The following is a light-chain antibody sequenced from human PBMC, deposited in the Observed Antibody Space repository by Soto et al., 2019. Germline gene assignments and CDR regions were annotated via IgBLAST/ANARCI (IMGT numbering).Light chain of an antibody. V-gene: IGKV3-20*01. CDR2: GAS. Sequence: EIVLTQSPGTLSLSPGKRPTLPGRASQMFVKNYLAGYQQKPGQAPRLLIYGASNRATGIPDRFSGSGSGTDFTLTISRLEPEDFAVYYCQQYGSSGTFGQGTKVEIK. CDR3: QQYGSSGT. J-gene: IGKJ1*01. CDR1: QMFVKNY.